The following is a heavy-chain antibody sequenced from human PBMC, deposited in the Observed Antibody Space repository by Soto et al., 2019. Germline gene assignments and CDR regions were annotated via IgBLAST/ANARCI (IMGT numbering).Heavy chain of an antibody. CDR3: AGGGHGFWSGETYDYAMDV. D-gene: IGHD3-3*01. J-gene: IGHJ6*02. Sequence: QVHLVQSGAEVKKPGASVKVSCTASGYDFNIYDIHWVRQSTGQGLEWMGWMTPKRETPGYALKFQGRFTMTRDTSRSAVYMELSSVGWEDTAVYFCAGGGHGFWSGETYDYAMDVWGQGTTVTVSS. CDR2: MTPKRETP. CDR1: GYDFNIYD. V-gene: IGHV1-8*01.